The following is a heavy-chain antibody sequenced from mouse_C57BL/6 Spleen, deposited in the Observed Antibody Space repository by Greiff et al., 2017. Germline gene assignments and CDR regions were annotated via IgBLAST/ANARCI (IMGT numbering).Heavy chain of an antibody. V-gene: IGHV1-72*01. J-gene: IGHJ4*01. Sequence: QVQLQQSGAELVKPGASVKLSCKASGYTFTSYWMHWVKQRPGRGLEWIGRIDPNSGGTKYNEKFKSKATLTVDKPSSTAYMQLSSLTSEDSAVYYCARGYDPHWGGAMDYWGQGTSVTVSS. CDR3: ARGYDPHWGGAMDY. CDR1: GYTFTSYW. D-gene: IGHD2-2*01. CDR2: IDPNSGGT.